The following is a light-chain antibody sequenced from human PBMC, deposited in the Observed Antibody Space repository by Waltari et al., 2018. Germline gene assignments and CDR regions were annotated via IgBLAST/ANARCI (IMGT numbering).Light chain of an antibody. CDR1: RNVNSN. CDR2: GAS. V-gene: IGKV3-15*01. J-gene: IGKJ4*02. CDR3: QQYNNWPLT. Sequence: EVVLTQSPDPLSVSPGERAPLSCRTSRNVNSNLAWYQHKPGQAPRLLMYGASTRPTGIPARFSGSGSGTEFTLTITSLQSEDFAVYYCQQYNNWPLTFGGGTKVEI.